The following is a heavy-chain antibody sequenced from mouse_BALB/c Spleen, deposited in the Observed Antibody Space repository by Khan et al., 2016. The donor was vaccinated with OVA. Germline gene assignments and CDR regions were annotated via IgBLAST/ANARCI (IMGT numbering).Heavy chain of an antibody. CDR3: AGVNGSTVVDY. J-gene: IGHJ2*01. CDR2: IGSGGST. CDR1: GFTFSRHA. Sequence: EVELVESGGGLVKPGGSLKLSCAASGFTFSRHAMSWVRQTPERRLEWVASIGSGGSTYYSDHVQGRLTISTDNATNIQYLQMISLGSDDSAMYYCAGVNGSTVVDYWGQGTTPTVSS. V-gene: IGHV5-6-5*01.